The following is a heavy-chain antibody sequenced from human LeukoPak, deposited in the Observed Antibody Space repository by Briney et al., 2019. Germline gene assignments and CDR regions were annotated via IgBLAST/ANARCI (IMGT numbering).Heavy chain of an antibody. CDR2: IYHSGST. J-gene: IGHJ4*02. Sequence: SETLSLTCTVSGYSISSGYYWGWIRQPPGKGLEWIGSIYHSGSTYYNPSLKSRVSISVDTSKNQFSLKLSSVTAAVTAVYYCARGRSDYYDSSGYMGDWGQGTLVTVSS. V-gene: IGHV4-38-2*02. CDR3: ARGRSDYYDSSGYMGD. CDR1: GYSISSGYY. D-gene: IGHD3-22*01.